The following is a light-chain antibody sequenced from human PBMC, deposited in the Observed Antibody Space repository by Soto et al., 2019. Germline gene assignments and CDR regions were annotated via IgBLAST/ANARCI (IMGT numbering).Light chain of an antibody. CDR3: QQYNSYPLT. V-gene: IGKV1-5*03. CDR1: QSISSW. J-gene: IGKJ4*01. Sequence: DIQMTQSPSTLSASVGDRVTITCRASQSISSWLAWYQQKPGKAPNLLIYKASSLESGVPSRFSGSGSETEFTLTILSLQPDDFATYYCQQYNSYPLTFGGGTKVEIK. CDR2: KAS.